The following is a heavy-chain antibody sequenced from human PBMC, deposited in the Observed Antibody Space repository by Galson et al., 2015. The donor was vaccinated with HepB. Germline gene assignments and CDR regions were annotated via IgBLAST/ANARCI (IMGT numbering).Heavy chain of an antibody. V-gene: IGHV3-7*03. CDR3: ARWGGHFDWLLSYFDN. CDR2: IKQDGSEK. J-gene: IGHJ4*02. CDR1: GFTFSTNV. Sequence: SLRLSCAASGFTFSTNVMHWVRQAPGKGLEWVANIKQDGSEKYYVDSVKGRFTISRDNAKNSLYLQMNSLRAEDTAVYYRARWGGHFDWLLSYFDNWGQGTLVTVSS. D-gene: IGHD3-9*01.